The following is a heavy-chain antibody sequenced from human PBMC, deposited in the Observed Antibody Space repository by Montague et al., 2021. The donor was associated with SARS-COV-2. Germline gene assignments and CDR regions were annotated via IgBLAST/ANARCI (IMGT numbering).Heavy chain of an antibody. Sequence: SLRLSCAASGFTFSSYAMSWVRQAPGKGLEWVSVIDYNTNYADSVKGRFTISRDASKNTLYLQMNSLRVDDTDKYYCAKRQFVGGYYDALDFWGQGTVVIVSS. CDR1: GFTFSSYA. CDR2: IDYNT. CDR3: AKRQFVGGYYDALDF. V-gene: IGHV3-23*01. J-gene: IGHJ3*01. D-gene: IGHD1-26*01.